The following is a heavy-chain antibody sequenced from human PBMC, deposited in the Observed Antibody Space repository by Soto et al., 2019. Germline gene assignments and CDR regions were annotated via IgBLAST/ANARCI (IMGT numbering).Heavy chain of an antibody. D-gene: IGHD1-7*01. Sequence: SVKVSCKASGYTFTGYYMHWVRQAPGQGLEWMGWINPNSGGTNYAQKFQGWVTMTRDTSISTAYMELSRLRSDDTAVYYCARVGRGITGTTYYYYYGMDVWGQGTTVTVSS. CDR3: ARVGRGITGTTYYYYYGMDV. J-gene: IGHJ6*02. CDR1: GYTFTGYY. V-gene: IGHV1-2*04. CDR2: INPNSGGT.